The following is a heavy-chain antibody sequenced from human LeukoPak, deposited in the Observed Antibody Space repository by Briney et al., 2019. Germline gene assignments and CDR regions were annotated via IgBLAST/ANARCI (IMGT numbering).Heavy chain of an antibody. J-gene: IGHJ4*01. D-gene: IGHD6-19*01. CDR1: GYNFITHW. V-gene: IGHV5-51*01. CDR2: VHPVDSDT. Sequence: GESLKISCKVSGYNFITHWIGWLRQKPGKGLEWMGIVHPVDSDTRYRSSFEGQVTISADKSITIAYLHWSSLKASDTAIYYCARPGYSSGWIDFWGRGTLVTVSS. CDR3: ARPGYSSGWIDF.